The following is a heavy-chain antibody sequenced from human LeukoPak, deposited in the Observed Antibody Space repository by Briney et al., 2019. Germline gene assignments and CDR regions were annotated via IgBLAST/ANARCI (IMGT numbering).Heavy chain of an antibody. CDR1: AFSLNAYN. V-gene: IGHV3-21*04. D-gene: IGHD1-26*01. CDR2: ISYTGTYI. Sequence: GGSLRLSCAASAFSLNAYNMNWVRQAPGKGLEWVSSISYTGTYIYYADSVKGRFAISRDNAQNSLYLQMNSLRAEDTAIYYCVRDRGTYRPIDYWGQGTLVTVSS. J-gene: IGHJ4*02. CDR3: VRDRGTYRPIDY.